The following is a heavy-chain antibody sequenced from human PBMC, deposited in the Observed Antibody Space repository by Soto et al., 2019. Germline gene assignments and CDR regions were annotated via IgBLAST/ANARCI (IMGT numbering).Heavy chain of an antibody. J-gene: IGHJ4*02. CDR1: GFTFSGSA. CDR3: TMGLLWFGAY. V-gene: IGHV3-73*02. Sequence: EVQVVESGGGLVQPGGSLKLSCAASGFTFSGSAMHWVRQASGKGLEWVGRIRSKANSYATAYAASVKGRFTISRDDSKNTSYLQMNSLKTEDTAVYYCTMGLLWFGAYWGQGTLVTVSS. D-gene: IGHD3-10*01. CDR2: IRSKANSYAT.